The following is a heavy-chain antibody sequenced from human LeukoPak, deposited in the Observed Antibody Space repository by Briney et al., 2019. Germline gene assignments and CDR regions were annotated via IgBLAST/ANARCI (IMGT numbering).Heavy chain of an antibody. CDR3: ARRAGDYSHPYDY. Sequence: GGSLRLSCAASGFTFSSYWVHWVRQAPGKGLVWVSRINSDGSSTSYADSVKGRFTISRDNSKNTLYLQMNSLRAEDTAVYYCARRAGDYSHPYDYWGQGTLVTVFS. J-gene: IGHJ4*02. CDR2: INSDGSST. D-gene: IGHD3-22*01. CDR1: GFTFSSYW. V-gene: IGHV3-74*01.